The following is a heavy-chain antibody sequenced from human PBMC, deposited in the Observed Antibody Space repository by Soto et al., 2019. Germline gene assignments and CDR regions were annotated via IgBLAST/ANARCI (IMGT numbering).Heavy chain of an antibody. CDR1: GFTLGTYW. CDR3: ARDRGNGYYGQKSWGLDV. Sequence: EVQLVASGGGLVQPGESLRLSCVASGFTLGTYWMSWARQAPGKGLEWLASIKQDGSEEFSVDSVKGRFTISRDNAKNSLFLQLNSLRGEDTGVYYCARDRGNGYYGQKSWGLDVWGQGTRVTVSS. V-gene: IGHV3-7*05. J-gene: IGHJ6*02. CDR2: IKQDGSEE. D-gene: IGHD1-26*01.